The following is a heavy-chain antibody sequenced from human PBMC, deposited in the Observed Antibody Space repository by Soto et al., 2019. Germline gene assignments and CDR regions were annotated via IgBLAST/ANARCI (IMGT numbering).Heavy chain of an antibody. V-gene: IGHV3-48*01. CDR2: ISSSSSTI. CDR1: GFTFSSYS. CDR3: ARLPLMVRELPQPDY. J-gene: IGHJ4*02. Sequence: TGGSLRLSCAASGFTFSSYSMNWVRQAPGKGLEWVSYISSSSSTIYYADSVKGRFTISRDNAKNSLYLQMNSLRAEDTAVYYCARLPLMVRELPQPDYWGQGTLVTVSS. D-gene: IGHD3-10*01.